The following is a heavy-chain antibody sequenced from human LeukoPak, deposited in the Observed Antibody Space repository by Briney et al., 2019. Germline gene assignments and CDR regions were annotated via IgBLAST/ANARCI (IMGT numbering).Heavy chain of an antibody. CDR2: IKSKTDGGTT. CDR1: GFTFSNAW. D-gene: IGHD3-10*01. V-gene: IGHV3-15*01. Sequence: PGGSLRLSCAASGFTFSNAWMSWVRQAPGKGLEWVGRIKSKTDGGTTDYAAPVKGRFTISRDDSKNTLYLQMNSLKTADTAVYYCTTFAVRGPIDYWGQGTLVTVSS. J-gene: IGHJ4*02. CDR3: TTFAVRGPIDY.